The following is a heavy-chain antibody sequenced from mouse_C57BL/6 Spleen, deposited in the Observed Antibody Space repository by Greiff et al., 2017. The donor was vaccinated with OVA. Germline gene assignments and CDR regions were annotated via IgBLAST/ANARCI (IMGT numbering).Heavy chain of an antibody. Sequence: QVQLQQSGPELVKPGASVKISCKASGYTFTNYWIGWAKQRPGHGLEWIGDIYPGGGYTNYNEKFKGKATLTADKSSSTAYMQFSSLTSEDSAIYYCAREGGTTVNWYFDVWGTGTTVTVSS. D-gene: IGHD1-1*01. CDR1: GYTFTNYW. J-gene: IGHJ1*03. CDR2: IYPGGGYT. CDR3: AREGGTTVNWYFDV. V-gene: IGHV1-63*01.